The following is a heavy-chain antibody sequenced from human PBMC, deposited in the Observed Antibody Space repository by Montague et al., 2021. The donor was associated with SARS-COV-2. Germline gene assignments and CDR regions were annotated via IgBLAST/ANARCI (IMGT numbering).Heavy chain of an antibody. J-gene: IGHJ4*01. Sequence: SETLSLTCTVHGFSITSCLYYWGWLRQPPGKGLEWIGSFFYGGFTYYNPSLKSRVTNSADTSKNQFSLSLTAVTAADTAVYYCARRRNPDYWGHGTLVTVSS. V-gene: IGHV4-39*01. CDR3: ARRRNPDY. D-gene: IGHD1-14*01. CDR2: FFYGGFT. CDR1: GFSITSCLYY.